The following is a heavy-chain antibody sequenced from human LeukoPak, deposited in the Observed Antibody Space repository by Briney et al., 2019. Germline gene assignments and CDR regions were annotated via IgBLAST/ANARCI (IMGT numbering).Heavy chain of an antibody. J-gene: IGHJ4*02. CDR3: ARDVLHRIHYDSSAYYPGSSY. Sequence: EASVKVSCKASGYTFTSYGITWVRQAPGQGLEWMGWISAYNAYTYYAQKLQGRVTTTTDTSTSTAYMELRSLRSDDTAVYYCARDVLHRIHYDSSAYYPGSSYWGQGTLVTVSS. D-gene: IGHD3-22*01. V-gene: IGHV1-18*01. CDR2: ISAYNAYT. CDR1: GYTFTSYG.